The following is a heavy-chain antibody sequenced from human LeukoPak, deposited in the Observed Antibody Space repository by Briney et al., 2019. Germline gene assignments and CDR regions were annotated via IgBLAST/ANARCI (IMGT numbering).Heavy chain of an antibody. V-gene: IGHV1-2*02. CDR3: ARDNSVGDIAWWFDP. Sequence: ASVKVSCKAAGYTFTGYYMHWVRQAPGQGLEWMGWINPNSGGTNYAQKFQGRVTMTRDMSTTTDYMELSSLRSEDTAVYYCARDNSVGDIAWWFDPWGQGTLVTVSS. CDR1: GYTFTGYY. J-gene: IGHJ5*02. D-gene: IGHD3-16*02. CDR2: INPNSGGT.